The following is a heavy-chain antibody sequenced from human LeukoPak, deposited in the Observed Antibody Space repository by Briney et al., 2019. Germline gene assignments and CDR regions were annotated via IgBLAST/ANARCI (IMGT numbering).Heavy chain of an antibody. J-gene: IGHJ4*02. Sequence: GESLKISCRASGYSFTTYWIGWVRQMPGQGLEWMGVIFPADSDTRDSPSFQGQVTISADKSISTAYLQWSSLKASDTAMYYCASVYSSTSWDYWGQGTLVTVSS. CDR1: GYSFTTYW. CDR2: IFPADSDT. CDR3: ASVYSSTSWDY. D-gene: IGHD6-13*01. V-gene: IGHV5-51*01.